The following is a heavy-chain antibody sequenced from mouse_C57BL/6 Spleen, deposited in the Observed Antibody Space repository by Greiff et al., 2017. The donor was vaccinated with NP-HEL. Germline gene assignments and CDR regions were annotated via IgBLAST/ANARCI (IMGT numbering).Heavy chain of an antibody. D-gene: IGHD2-3*01. J-gene: IGHJ4*01. V-gene: IGHV3-6*01. CDR1: GYSITSGYY. CDR3: ARRVIYDGYYGAMDY. CDR2: ISYDGSN. Sequence: DVKLQESGPGLVKPSQSLSLTCSVTGYSITSGYYWNWIRQFPGNKLEWMGYISYDGSNNYNPSLKNRISITRDTSKNQFFLKLNSVTTEDTATYYCARRVIYDGYYGAMDYWGQGTSVTVSS.